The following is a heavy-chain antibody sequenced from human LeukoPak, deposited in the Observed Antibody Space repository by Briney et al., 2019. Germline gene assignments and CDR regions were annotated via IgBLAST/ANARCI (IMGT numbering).Heavy chain of an antibody. CDR1: GGSISSYY. V-gene: IGHV4-59*01. CDR3: ARAASGPLFGY. D-gene: IGHD2-15*01. CDR2: IYYSGST. J-gene: IGHJ4*02. Sequence: SETLSLTCTVSGGSISSYYWSWIRQPPGKGLEWIGYIYYSGSTNYNPSLKSRVTISVDTSKNQFSLKLSSVTAADTAVYYCARAASGPLFGYWGQGTLVTVSS.